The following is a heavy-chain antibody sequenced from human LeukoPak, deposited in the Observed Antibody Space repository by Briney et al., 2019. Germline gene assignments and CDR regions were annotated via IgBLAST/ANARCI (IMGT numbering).Heavy chain of an antibody. CDR3: ARGGRVRGVIRHFDY. V-gene: IGHV1-18*04. Sequence: ASVKVSCKASGYTLTSYGSSWVRQAPGQGLDWMGWISAYNCNTNYAQKLQGRVTMPTDTPTSTAYMELRSLRSDEAAVYYCARGGRVRGVIRHFDYWGQGTLVTVSS. CDR1: GYTLTSYG. CDR2: ISAYNCNT. D-gene: IGHD3-10*01. J-gene: IGHJ4*02.